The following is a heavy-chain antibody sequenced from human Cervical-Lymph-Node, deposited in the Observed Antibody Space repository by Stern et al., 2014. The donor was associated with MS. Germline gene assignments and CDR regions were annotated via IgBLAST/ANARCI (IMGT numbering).Heavy chain of an antibody. V-gene: IGHV3-21*02. J-gene: IGHJ6*02. D-gene: IGHD1-26*01. CDR2: ISARRSFI. Sequence: EVQLVESGGGLVKPGGSLRLSCTASGFTFSSYSMNWVRQAPGKGLEWVSSISARRSFIYHADSVKGRFTISRDNAKNSLYLQMDSLRVEDTAVYYCARDHSSSRDYFHYGMDVWGRGTTVTVSS. CDR1: GFTFSSYS. CDR3: ARDHSSSRDYFHYGMDV.